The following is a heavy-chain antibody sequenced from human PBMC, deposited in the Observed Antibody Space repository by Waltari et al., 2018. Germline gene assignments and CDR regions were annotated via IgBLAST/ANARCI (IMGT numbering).Heavy chain of an antibody. CDR2: IPYSGAT. D-gene: IGHD5-12*01. CDR3: ATYIGASVGTAAFDV. J-gene: IGHJ3*01. CDR1: GVPIISPRLY. V-gene: IGHV4-39*01. Sequence: QLQLQESGPGLVKPSETLSLTCSVSGVPIISPRLYWGWFRQPPGQGLEWLATIPYSGATYSSPSLKSRVTISRDTSKNQLSLKLGSVTAADTAVYYCATYIGASVGTAAFDVWGQGTMVTVSS.